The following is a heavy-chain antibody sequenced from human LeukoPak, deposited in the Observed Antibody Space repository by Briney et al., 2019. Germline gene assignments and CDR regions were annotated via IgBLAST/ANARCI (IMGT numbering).Heavy chain of an antibody. CDR2: IYPGDSDT. Sequence: GESLQISCKGSGYSFTSYWIGWVRQLPGKGLEWMGIIYPGDSDTRYSPSFQGQVTISADKSISTAYLQWSSLKASDTAMNYCATSRSGFYYYYGMDVWGQGTTVTVSS. J-gene: IGHJ6*02. V-gene: IGHV5-51*01. CDR1: GYSFTSYW. CDR3: ATSRSGFYYYYGMDV. D-gene: IGHD3-3*01.